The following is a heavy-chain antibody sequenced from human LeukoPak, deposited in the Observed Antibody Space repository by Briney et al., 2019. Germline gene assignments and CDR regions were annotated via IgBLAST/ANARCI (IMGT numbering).Heavy chain of an antibody. CDR1: GGSISSSSSY. CDR2: IYYSGSS. D-gene: IGHD3-10*01. J-gene: IGHJ5*02. V-gene: IGHV4-39*01. CDR3: ARQFYTATVLFWFDL. Sequence: PSETLSLTCSVSGGSISSSSSYWGWIRQPPGKGLEWIGSIYYSGSSFDNPALKSRVTISVDTSKNQFSLKLSSVTAADTAVYYCARQFYTATVLFWFDLWGQGTLVTVSS.